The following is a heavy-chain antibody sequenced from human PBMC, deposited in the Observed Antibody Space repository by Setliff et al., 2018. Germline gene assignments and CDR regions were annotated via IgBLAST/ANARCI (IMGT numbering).Heavy chain of an antibody. CDR2: IYYSGSA. V-gene: IGHV4-59*12. CDR1: GGSIRSYY. CDR3: ARDPGVHSGTWCLDS. Sequence: SETLSLTCTVSGGSIRSYYWSWIRQSPGKGLEYIGYIYYSGSAYYNPSLQSRGAISLDTSRNQFSLELSSVTAADTAVYYCARDPGVHSGTWCLDSWGQGAQVTVSS. J-gene: IGHJ4*02. D-gene: IGHD2-8*01.